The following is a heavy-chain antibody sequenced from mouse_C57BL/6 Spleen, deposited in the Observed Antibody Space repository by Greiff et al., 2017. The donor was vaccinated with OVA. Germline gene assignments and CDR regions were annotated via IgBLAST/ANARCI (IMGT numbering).Heavy chain of an antibody. D-gene: IGHD2-4*01. J-gene: IGHJ4*01. CDR2: INPGSGGT. Sequence: QVQLQQSGAELVRPGTSVKVSCKASGYAFTNYLIEWVKQRPGQGLEWIGVINPGSGGTNYNEKFKGKATLTADKSSSTAYMQLSSLTSEDSAVYFCARRGDYDVDYYAMDYWGQGTSVTVSS. CDR3: ARRGDYDVDYYAMDY. CDR1: GYAFTNYL. V-gene: IGHV1-54*01.